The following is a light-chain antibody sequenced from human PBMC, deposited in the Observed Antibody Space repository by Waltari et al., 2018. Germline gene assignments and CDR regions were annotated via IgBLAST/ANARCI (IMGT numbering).Light chain of an antibody. J-gene: IGLJ3*02. CDR2: VYSDGSH. CDR3: QTGGHGTWV. CDR1: SGHSSNV. V-gene: IGLV4-69*01. Sequence: QLVLTQSPSASASLGASIKLTCTLSSGHSSNVIPWPQQQPEKGPRYLVKVYSDGSHRRGNEIPDRFSGSSSGAERYLTISSLQSEDEADYYCQTGGHGTWVFGGGTRLTVL.